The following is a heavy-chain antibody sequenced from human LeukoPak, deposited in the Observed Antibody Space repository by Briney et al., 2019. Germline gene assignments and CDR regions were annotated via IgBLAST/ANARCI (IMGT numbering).Heavy chain of an antibody. D-gene: IGHD4-11*01. Sequence: SGPTLVKPTQTLTLTCTFSGFSLSTSGVGVGWVRQPPGKALEWLALIYWDDDKRYNSSLKSRLTITKDTPKNQVVLTMTNVDPVDTATYYCVHRRIYSPFDYWGQGALVTVSS. CDR3: VHRRIYSPFDY. V-gene: IGHV2-5*02. CDR1: GFSLSTSGVG. CDR2: IYWDDDK. J-gene: IGHJ4*02.